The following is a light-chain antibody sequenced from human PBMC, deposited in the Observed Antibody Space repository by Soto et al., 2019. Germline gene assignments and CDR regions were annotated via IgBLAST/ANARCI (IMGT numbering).Light chain of an antibody. V-gene: IGKV3-11*01. CDR3: QQRSDWPST. Sequence: EIVLRQSPATLSLSPGDRATLSCRASQSVGSYLGWYQQRPGQAPRLLIYDASNRATGIPARFSGSGSGTDFTLTISSLEPEDFALYYCQQRSDWPSTFGGGTKVEIK. CDR1: QSVGSY. CDR2: DAS. J-gene: IGKJ4*01.